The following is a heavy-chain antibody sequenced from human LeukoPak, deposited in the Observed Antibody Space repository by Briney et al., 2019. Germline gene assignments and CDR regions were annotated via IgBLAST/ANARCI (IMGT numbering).Heavy chain of an antibody. CDR3: AKDIQLST. V-gene: IGHV3-23*01. D-gene: IGHD5-24*01. CDR2: ISYDGANS. Sequence: TGGSLRLSCAASGFTVSGNYMTWVRQAPGKGLEWVSLISYDGANSYYADSVKGRFTISRDNSRNTLSLQMNNLRVEDTAIYYCAKDIQLSTWGLGTMVTVSS. CDR1: GFTVSGNY. J-gene: IGHJ3*01.